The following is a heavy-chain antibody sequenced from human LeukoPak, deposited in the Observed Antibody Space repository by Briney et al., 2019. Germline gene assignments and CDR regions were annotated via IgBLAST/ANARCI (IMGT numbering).Heavy chain of an antibody. Sequence: GGSLRLSSAASGFTFSSYGMHWVRQAPGKGLEWVAVISYDGSNKYYADSVKGRFTISRDNSKNTLYLQMNSLRAEDTAVYYCAKGSLGYCSGGSCYSRYYYYGMDVWGQGTTVTVSS. V-gene: IGHV3-30*18. CDR1: GFTFSSYG. D-gene: IGHD2-15*01. J-gene: IGHJ6*02. CDR3: AKGSLGYCSGGSCYSRYYYYGMDV. CDR2: ISYDGSNK.